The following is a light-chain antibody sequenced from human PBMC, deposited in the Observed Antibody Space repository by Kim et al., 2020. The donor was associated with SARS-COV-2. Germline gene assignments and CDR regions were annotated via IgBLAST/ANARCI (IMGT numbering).Light chain of an antibody. Sequence: SPGESATVSCRASQSMRRSDVARYQQTPGQSPRLLIHGASSRATGIPDRFSGSGSGTDFTLTISRLEPEDFAVYFCQQYGSSPWTFGQGTKVDIK. CDR1: QSMRRSD. V-gene: IGKV3-20*01. CDR3: QQYGSSPWT. CDR2: GAS. J-gene: IGKJ1*01.